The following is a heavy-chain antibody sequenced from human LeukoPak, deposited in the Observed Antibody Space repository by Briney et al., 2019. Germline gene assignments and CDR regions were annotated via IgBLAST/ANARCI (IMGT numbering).Heavy chain of an antibody. CDR2: ISGGGPVT. Sequence: GGSLRLSCAASGFSFSSYAMSWVRQAPGKGLECVSAISGGGPVTYYTDSVKGRFTISRDNSKNTLYLQMNSLRAEDTAVYYCARGSYGPQYYYGMDVWGQGTTVTVSS. CDR1: GFSFSSYA. CDR3: ARGSYGPQYYYGMDV. J-gene: IGHJ6*02. D-gene: IGHD5-18*01. V-gene: IGHV3-23*01.